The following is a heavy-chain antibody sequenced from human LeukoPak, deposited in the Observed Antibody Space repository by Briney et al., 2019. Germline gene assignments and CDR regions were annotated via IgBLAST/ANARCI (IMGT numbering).Heavy chain of an antibody. Sequence: ASVKVSCKASGYTFTSYGISWVRQAPGQGLEWMGWISAYNGNTNYAQKLQGRVTMTTDTSTSTAYMELRSLRSDDTAVYYCARGSPPSSVTTYGDFDYWGQGTLVTVSS. V-gene: IGHV1-18*01. J-gene: IGHJ4*02. CDR2: ISAYNGNT. CDR3: ARGSPPSSVTTYGDFDY. CDR1: GYTFTSYG. D-gene: IGHD4-17*01.